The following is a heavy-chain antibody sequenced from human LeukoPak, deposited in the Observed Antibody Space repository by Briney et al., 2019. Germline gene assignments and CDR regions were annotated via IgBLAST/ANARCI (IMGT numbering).Heavy chain of an antibody. CDR1: GYTFTGYY. J-gene: IGHJ4*02. CDR2: INPNSGDT. CDR3: ARAGGGLDC. D-gene: IGHD3-16*01. Sequence: ASVKVSCKTSGYTFTGYYMHWVRQAPGQGLEWMGWINPNSGDTNSAQKFQGRVTMTRDTSINTAYMELTSLTSDDTAVYYCARAGGGLDCWGQGTLVTVSS. V-gene: IGHV1-2*02.